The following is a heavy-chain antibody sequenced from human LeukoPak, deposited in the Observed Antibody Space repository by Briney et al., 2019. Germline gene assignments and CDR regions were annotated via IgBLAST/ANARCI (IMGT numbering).Heavy chain of an antibody. Sequence: SETLSLTCTVSGGSISSYYWSWIRQPPGKGLEWIGYIYYSGSTNYNPSLKSRVTISVDTSKNQFSLKLSSVTAADTAVYYCARVAYDYVWGSYRYETTQFDYWGQGTLVTVSS. CDR2: IYYSGST. D-gene: IGHD3-16*02. CDR3: ARVAYDYVWGSYRYETTQFDY. J-gene: IGHJ4*02. CDR1: GGSISSYY. V-gene: IGHV4-59*01.